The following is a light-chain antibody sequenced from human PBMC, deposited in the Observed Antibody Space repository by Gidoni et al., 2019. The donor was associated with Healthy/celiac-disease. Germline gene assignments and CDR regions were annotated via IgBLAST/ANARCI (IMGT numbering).Light chain of an antibody. V-gene: IGLV2-14*03. CDR1: SSDVGGYNY. CDR3: SSYTSSSPPYV. CDR2: DVS. J-gene: IGLJ1*01. Sequence: HSALTQPASVSGSPGQSITISCTGTSSDVGGYNYVSWYQQHPGKAPKLMIYDVSNRPSGVSNRFSGSKSGNTASLTISGLQAEDEADYDCSSYTSSSPPYVFGTGTKVTVL.